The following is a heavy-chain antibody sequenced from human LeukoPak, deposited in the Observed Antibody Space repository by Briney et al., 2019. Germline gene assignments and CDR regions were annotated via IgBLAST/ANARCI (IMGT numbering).Heavy chain of an antibody. V-gene: IGHV1-18*01. J-gene: IGHJ6*02. Sequence: ASVKVSCKASGYTFTSYGISWMRQAPGQGLEWMGWISAYNGNTNYAQKLQGRVTMTTDTSTSTAYMELRSLRSDDTAVYYCARQMGEQWLERYYYYGMDVWGQGTTVTVSS. CDR3: ARQMGEQWLERYYYYGMDV. CDR1: GYTFTSYG. CDR2: ISAYNGNT. D-gene: IGHD6-19*01.